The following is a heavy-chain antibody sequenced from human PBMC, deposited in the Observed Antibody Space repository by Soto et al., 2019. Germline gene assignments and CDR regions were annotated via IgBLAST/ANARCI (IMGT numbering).Heavy chain of an antibody. D-gene: IGHD2-8*01. Sequence: GGSLRLSCAASGFTFSSYGMHWVRQAPGKGLEWVAVIWYDGSNKYYADSVKGRFTISRDNSKNTLYLQMNSLRAEDTAVYYCARDGNGRSKHYYYYGMDVWGQGTTVTVSS. CDR1: GFTFSSYG. J-gene: IGHJ6*02. CDR3: ARDGNGRSKHYYYYGMDV. V-gene: IGHV3-33*01. CDR2: IWYDGSNK.